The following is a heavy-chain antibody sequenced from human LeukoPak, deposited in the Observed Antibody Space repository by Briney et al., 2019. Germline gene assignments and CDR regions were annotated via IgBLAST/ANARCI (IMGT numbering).Heavy chain of an antibody. CDR2: INPNSGGT. CDR1: GYTFSGYY. V-gene: IGHV1-2*06. J-gene: IGHJ6*03. CDR3: ARGTQDIAVAGTFQVGLYYYYMDV. Sequence: GASVKVSCKASGYTFSGYYMHWVRQAPGQGLEWMGRINPNSGGTNYAQKFQGRVTMTRDTSISTAYMELSRLRSDDTAVYYCARGTQDIAVAGTFQVGLYYYYMDVWGKGTTVTVSS. D-gene: IGHD6-19*01.